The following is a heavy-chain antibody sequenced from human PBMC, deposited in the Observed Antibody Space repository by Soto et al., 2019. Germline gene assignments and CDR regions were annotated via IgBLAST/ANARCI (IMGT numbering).Heavy chain of an antibody. CDR2: IDPRSGGT. Sequence: HVQLVQSGTEVKKPGASVRVSCMVSGYPFTTYYIHWVRQAPGQGVEWMGWIDPRSGGTVYEQKFQGRVTMTRDTSISRVYMDLSGLTSDDTALYYCATDDYGIFPYWGQGSLVTVSS. V-gene: IGHV1-2*02. D-gene: IGHD3-10*01. CDR1: GYPFTTYY. J-gene: IGHJ4*02. CDR3: ATDDYGIFPY.